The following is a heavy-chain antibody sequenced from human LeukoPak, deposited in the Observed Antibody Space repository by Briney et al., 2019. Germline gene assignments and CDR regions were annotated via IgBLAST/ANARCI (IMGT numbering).Heavy chain of an antibody. CDR2: INPNRGGT. CDR1: GYTFTGYY. Sequence: ASVKVSCKASGYTFTGYYMHWVRQAPGQGLEWMGWINPNRGGTNYAQKFQGRVTMTRDMSISTAYMELSRLRSDDTAVYYCARDGRIVGATGGYWGQGTLVTVSS. D-gene: IGHD1-26*01. J-gene: IGHJ4*02. CDR3: ARDGRIVGATGGY. V-gene: IGHV1-2*02.